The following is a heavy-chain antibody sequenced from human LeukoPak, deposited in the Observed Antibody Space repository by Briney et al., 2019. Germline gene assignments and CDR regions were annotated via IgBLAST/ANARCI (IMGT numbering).Heavy chain of an antibody. V-gene: IGHV3-66*02. D-gene: IGHD2-2*01. Sequence: GGSLRLSCAASGFTVSSNYMSWVRQAPGKGLEWVSVIYSGGSTYYADSVKGRFTISRDNSKNTLYLQMNSLRAEDTAVYYCAKQGIVVVPAAMILYFDYWGQGTLVTVSS. CDR2: IYSGGST. J-gene: IGHJ4*02. CDR3: AKQGIVVVPAAMILYFDY. CDR1: GFTVSSNY.